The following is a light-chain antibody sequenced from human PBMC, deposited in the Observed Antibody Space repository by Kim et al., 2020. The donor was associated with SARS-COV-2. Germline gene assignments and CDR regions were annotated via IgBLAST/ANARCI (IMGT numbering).Light chain of an antibody. CDR2: SNN. J-gene: IGLJ3*02. CDR3: AAWDDSLNGWV. V-gene: IGLV1-44*01. CDR1: SSNIGSNT. Sequence: QSVLTQPPSASGTPGQRVTISCSGSSSNIGSNTVNWYQQLQGTAPKLLIYSNNQRPSGVPDRFSGSKSGTSASLAISGLQSEDEADYYCAAWDDSLNGWVFGGGTQLTVL.